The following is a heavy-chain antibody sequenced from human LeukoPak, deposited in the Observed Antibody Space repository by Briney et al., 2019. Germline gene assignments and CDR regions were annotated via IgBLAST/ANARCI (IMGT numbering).Heavy chain of an antibody. D-gene: IGHD3-22*01. J-gene: IGHJ4*02. V-gene: IGHV1-2*02. CDR2: INPNSGGT. CDR1: GYTFTGYY. Sequence: ASVKVSCKASGYTFTGYYMHWVRQAPGQGREWMGWINPNSGGTNYAQKFQGRVTMTRDTSISTAYMELSRLRSDDTAVYYCARGGEDYYDSSGYCLDYWGQGTLVTVSS. CDR3: ARGGEDYYDSSGYCLDY.